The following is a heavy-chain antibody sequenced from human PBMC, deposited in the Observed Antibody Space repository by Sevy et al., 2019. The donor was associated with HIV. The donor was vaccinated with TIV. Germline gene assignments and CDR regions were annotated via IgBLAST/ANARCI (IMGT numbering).Heavy chain of an antibody. CDR1: GFTFSNYV. J-gene: IGHJ4*02. CDR2: ILYDGSNK. V-gene: IGHV3-30*18. Sequence: GGSLRLSCAASGFTFSNYVMHWVRQAPGKGLEWVAVILYDGSNKYYANSVKGRFTISRDNSKNTLYLQMNSLRTEDTAIYYCAKAEPYYFDYWGQGTLVTVSS. CDR3: AKAEPYYFDY.